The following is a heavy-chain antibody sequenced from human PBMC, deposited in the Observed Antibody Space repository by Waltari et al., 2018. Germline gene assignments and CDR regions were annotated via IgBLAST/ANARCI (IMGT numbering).Heavy chain of an antibody. V-gene: IGHV4-39*07. D-gene: IGHD4-17*01. CDR2: IHIRGIT. J-gene: IGHJ3*02. Sequence: QPQLQESGPGLEKPSETLSLTCTVSGGSITTRSYHWAWSRQTPGKGLEWMGSIHIRGITYYTPSLRSRVTMSVDTSNNQFSLKLTSVTAADTAVYYCARQPPTTVPTPRSPFDTWGQGTMVSVSS. CDR3: ARQPPTTVPTPRSPFDT. CDR1: GGSITTRSYH.